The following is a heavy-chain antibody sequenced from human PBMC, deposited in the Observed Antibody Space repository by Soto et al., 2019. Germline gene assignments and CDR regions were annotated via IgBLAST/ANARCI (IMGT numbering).Heavy chain of an antibody. J-gene: IGHJ4*02. V-gene: IGHV1-2*04. Sequence: ASVQVSCKASGYTFTGYYMHWVRQAPGQGLEWMGWINPNSGGTNYAQKFQGWVTMTRDTSISTAYMELSRLRSDDTAVYYCARAYYGSEYDYWGQGTLVTVSS. D-gene: IGHD3-10*01. CDR3: ARAYYGSEYDY. CDR2: INPNSGGT. CDR1: GYTFTGYY.